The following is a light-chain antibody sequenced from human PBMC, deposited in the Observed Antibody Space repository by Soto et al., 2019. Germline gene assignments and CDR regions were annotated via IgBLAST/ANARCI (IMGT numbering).Light chain of an antibody. CDR1: QSVSSN. J-gene: IGKJ3*01. V-gene: IGKV3-15*01. Sequence: ETVMTQSPATLSVSPGERPTLSCRASQSVSSNLAWYQQKPGQAPRLLIYDASTRATGIPARFSGSGSGTEFTLTISSLQSEXXAVXXXXXXXTWPLTFGPGTKVDIK. CDR2: DAS. CDR3: XXXXTWPLT.